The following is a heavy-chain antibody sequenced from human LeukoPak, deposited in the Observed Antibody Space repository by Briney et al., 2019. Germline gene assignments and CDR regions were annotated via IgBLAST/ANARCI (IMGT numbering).Heavy chain of an antibody. V-gene: IGHV1-2*02. CDR2: INPNSGGT. Sequence: GASVKVSCKTSGYTFTGYYLHWVRQAPGQGLEWMGWINPNSGGTNYAQKFQGRVTMTSDMSTSTIYMDLNSLTSDDTAVYYCARDFAAFSVPTYYYFDYWGQGTLVTVSS. CDR3: ARDFAAFSVPTYYYFDY. CDR1: GYTFTGYY. J-gene: IGHJ4*02. D-gene: IGHD2-21*01.